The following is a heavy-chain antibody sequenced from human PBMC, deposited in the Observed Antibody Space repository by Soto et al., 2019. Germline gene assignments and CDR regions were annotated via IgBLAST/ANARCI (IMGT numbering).Heavy chain of an antibody. J-gene: IGHJ4*02. Sequence: SGTLSLTCTACGGSISIYYWSWIRQPPGKGLEWIGYIYYSGSTNYNPSLKSRVTISVDTSKNQFSLKLSSVTAADTAVYYCARRRKGRAYFDYWGQGTLVTVSS. CDR2: IYYSGST. V-gene: IGHV4-59*01. CDR3: ARRRKGRAYFDY. CDR1: GGSISIYY.